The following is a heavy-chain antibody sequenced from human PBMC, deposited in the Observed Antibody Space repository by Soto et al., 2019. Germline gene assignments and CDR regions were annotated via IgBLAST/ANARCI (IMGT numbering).Heavy chain of an antibody. D-gene: IGHD5-18*01. J-gene: IGHJ6*02. CDR2: IYYSGST. V-gene: IGHV4-31*03. Sequence: SETLSLTCTVSGGSISSGGYYWSWIRQHPGKGLEWIGYIYYSGSTYYNPSLKSRVTISVDTSKNQFSLKLSSVTAADTAVYYCASKQPGTAMRRITDYYYGMDVWGQGTTVTVSS. CDR3: ASKQPGTAMRRITDYYYGMDV. CDR1: GGSISSGGYY.